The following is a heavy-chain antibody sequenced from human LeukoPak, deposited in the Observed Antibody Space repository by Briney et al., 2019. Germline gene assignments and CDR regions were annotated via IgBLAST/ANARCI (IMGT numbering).Heavy chain of an antibody. J-gene: IGHJ6*03. Sequence: PSETLSLTCAVYGGSFSGYYWSWIRQPPGKGLEWIGEINRSGSTNYNPSLKSRVTISVDTSKNQFSLKLSSVTAADTAVYYCARGAPVATISHYYYMDVWGKGTTVTVSS. CDR3: ARGAPVATISHYYYMDV. CDR2: INRSGST. D-gene: IGHD5-12*01. V-gene: IGHV4-34*01. CDR1: GGSFSGYY.